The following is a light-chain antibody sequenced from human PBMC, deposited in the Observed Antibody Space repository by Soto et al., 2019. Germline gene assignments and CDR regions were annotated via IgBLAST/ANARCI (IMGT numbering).Light chain of an antibody. CDR3: QQYNNWPPVT. V-gene: IGKV3-20*01. Sequence: EIVLTQSPGALSLSPGERAARCCRASQSVSSSYLAWYQQKPGQAPRLLIYGASSRATGIPDRFSGSVSGTGFTLTISSLQSEDFAVYYCQQYNNWPPVTFGQGTKVDIK. J-gene: IGKJ1*01. CDR2: GAS. CDR1: QSVSSSY.